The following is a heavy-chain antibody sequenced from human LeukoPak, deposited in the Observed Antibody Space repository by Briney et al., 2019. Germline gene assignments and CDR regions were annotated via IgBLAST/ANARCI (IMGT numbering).Heavy chain of an antibody. CDR3: AKATLRTYSGATCYYFDN. CDR2: FSGGIDTT. D-gene: IGHD1-26*01. V-gene: IGHV3-23*01. Sequence: GGSLRLSCAASVFTFTDYAISWVRQTPGKGLEWVATFSGGIDTTYYASSVRGRFTISRDNSKNTLDLQMNSLRAEDTAVYYCAKATLRTYSGATCYYFDNWGQGALITVSS. J-gene: IGHJ4*02. CDR1: VFTFTDYA.